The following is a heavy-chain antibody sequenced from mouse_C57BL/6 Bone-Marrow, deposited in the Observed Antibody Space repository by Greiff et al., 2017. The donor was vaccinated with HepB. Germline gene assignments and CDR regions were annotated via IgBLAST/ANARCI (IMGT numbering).Heavy chain of an antibody. J-gene: IGHJ1*03. CDR3: ARKGVITTWYFDV. D-gene: IGHD1-1*01. CDR1: GYAFSSYW. V-gene: IGHV1-80*01. CDR2: IYPGDGDT. Sequence: VKLVESGAELVKPGASVKISCKASGYAFSSYWMNWVKQRPGKGLEWIGQIYPGDGDTNYNGKFKGKATLTADKSSSTAYMQLSSLTSEDSAVYFCARKGVITTWYFDVWGTGTTVTVSS.